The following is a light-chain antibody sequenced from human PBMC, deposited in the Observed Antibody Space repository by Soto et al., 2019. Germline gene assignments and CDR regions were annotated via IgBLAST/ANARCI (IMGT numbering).Light chain of an antibody. CDR1: QSIGTW. V-gene: IGKV1-5*03. J-gene: IGKJ2*01. CDR3: QQFSSDPMYT. Sequence: DIQMTQAPSTLSASVGDRVTITCRASQSIGTWLAWYQQKPGKAPKLLISKASSLESGVPSRFSGGGSGTEFTLTISSLQPDDFATYYCQQFSSDPMYTFGQGTRLEIK. CDR2: KAS.